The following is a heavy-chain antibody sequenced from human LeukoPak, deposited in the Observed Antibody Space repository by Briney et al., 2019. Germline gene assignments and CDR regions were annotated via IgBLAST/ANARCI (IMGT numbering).Heavy chain of an antibody. CDR2: ISAYNGNT. CDR1: GYTFTSYG. D-gene: IGHD3-9*01. Sequence: GASVKVSCKASGYTFTSYGISWVRQAPGQGLEWMGWISAYNGNTNYAQKLQGRVTMTTDTSTSTAYMELRSLRSDDTAVYYCARVGYYDILTGYSTIYKNWFDPWGQGTLVTVSS. CDR3: ARVGYYDILTGYSTIYKNWFDP. V-gene: IGHV1-18*01. J-gene: IGHJ5*02.